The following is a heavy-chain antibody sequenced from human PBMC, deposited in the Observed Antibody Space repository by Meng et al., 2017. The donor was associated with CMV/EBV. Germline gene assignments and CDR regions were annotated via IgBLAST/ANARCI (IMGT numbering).Heavy chain of an antibody. J-gene: IGHJ4*02. CDR2: IKQDGSEK. D-gene: IGHD6-19*01. CDR3: ARDPEQWLDDFDY. CDR1: GFTFSSYW. V-gene: IGHV3-7*01. Sequence: GGSLRLSCAASGFTFSSYWMSWVRQAPGKGLEWVANIKQDGSEKYYVDSVKDRFTISRDNAKNSLYLQMNSLRAEDTAVYYCARDPEQWLDDFDYWGQGTLVTVSS.